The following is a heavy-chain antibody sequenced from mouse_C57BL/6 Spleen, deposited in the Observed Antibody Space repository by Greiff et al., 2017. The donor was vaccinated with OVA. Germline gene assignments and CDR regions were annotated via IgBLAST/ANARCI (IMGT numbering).Heavy chain of an antibody. CDR1: GYAFSSSW. CDR2: IYPGDGDT. J-gene: IGHJ1*03. D-gene: IGHD1-1*01. CDR3: ASLYYYGSSHWYCDV. V-gene: IGHV1-82*01. Sequence: QVQLKESGPELVKPGASVKISCKASGYAFSSSWMNWVKQRPGKGLEWIGRIYPGDGDTNYNGKFKGKATLTADKSSGTAYMQLSSLTSEDSAVYVCASLYYYGSSHWYCDVWGTGTTVTVSS.